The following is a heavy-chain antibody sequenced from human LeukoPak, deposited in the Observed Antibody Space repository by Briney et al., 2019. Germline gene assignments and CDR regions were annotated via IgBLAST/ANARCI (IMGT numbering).Heavy chain of an antibody. V-gene: IGHV4-34*01. Sequence: PSETLSLTCAVYGGSFSGYYWSWIRQPPGKGLEWIGEINHSGSTNYNPSLKSRVTISVDTSKSQFSLKLSSVTAADTAVYYCARGIQLWFENAFDIWGQGTMVTVSS. D-gene: IGHD5-18*01. J-gene: IGHJ3*02. CDR2: INHSGST. CDR1: GGSFSGYY. CDR3: ARGIQLWFENAFDI.